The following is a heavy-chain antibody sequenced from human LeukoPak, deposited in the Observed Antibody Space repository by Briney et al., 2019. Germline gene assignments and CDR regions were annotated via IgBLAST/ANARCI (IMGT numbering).Heavy chain of an antibody. CDR1: GYTFTSYG. J-gene: IGHJ6*02. V-gene: IGHV1-18*01. CDR3: ARDPLAVAGYPPYYYYGMDV. Sequence: PVASVKVSCKASGYTFTSYGISWVRQAPGQGLEWMGWISAYNGNTNYAQKLQGRVTMTTDTSTSTAYMELRSLRSEDTAVYYCARDPLAVAGYPPYYYYGMDVWGQGTTVTVSS. CDR2: ISAYNGNT. D-gene: IGHD6-19*01.